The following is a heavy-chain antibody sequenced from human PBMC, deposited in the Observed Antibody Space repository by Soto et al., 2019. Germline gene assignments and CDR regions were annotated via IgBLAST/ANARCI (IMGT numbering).Heavy chain of an antibody. CDR3: ARAINRRDGYNECDY. Sequence: QVQLVQSGVEVKKPGASVKVSCKASGYTFTNYGISWVRQAPGQGLEGMGWISVYTGNTKYAQQLQGRVTMTTDTSTSTAYMELRNLRSDDTAVYYCARAINRRDGYNECDYWGQGTLVTVSS. J-gene: IGHJ4*02. CDR2: ISVYTGNT. D-gene: IGHD5-12*01. V-gene: IGHV1-18*01. CDR1: GYTFTNYG.